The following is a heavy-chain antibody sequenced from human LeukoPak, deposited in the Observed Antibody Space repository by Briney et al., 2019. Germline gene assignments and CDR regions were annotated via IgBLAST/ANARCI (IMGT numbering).Heavy chain of an antibody. CDR2: ISYDGSNK. Sequence: GGSLRLSCAASGFTFSTYTMHWVRQAPGKGLGWVAVISYDGSNKYYADSVKGRFTISRDNAKNSLYLQMNSLRAEDTALYYCAKAYCSSTSCRFDYWGQGTLVTVSS. J-gene: IGHJ4*02. CDR1: GFTFSTYT. CDR3: AKAYCSSTSCRFDY. D-gene: IGHD2-2*01. V-gene: IGHV3-30-3*01.